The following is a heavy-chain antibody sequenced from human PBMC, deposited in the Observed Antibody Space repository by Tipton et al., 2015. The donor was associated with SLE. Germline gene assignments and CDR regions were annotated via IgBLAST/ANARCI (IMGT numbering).Heavy chain of an antibody. Sequence: SLRLSCAASGFPFTSVWMHWVRQPPGKGLVWISEIDSPGSVTNYADSVEGRFPIFRDNAKNTLFLEMNNLRVDDTAFYYCASLSAPSDYWGQGTLVTVSS. CDR2: IDSPGSVT. CDR1: GFPFTSVW. J-gene: IGHJ4*02. CDR3: ASLSAPSDY. V-gene: IGHV3-74*01.